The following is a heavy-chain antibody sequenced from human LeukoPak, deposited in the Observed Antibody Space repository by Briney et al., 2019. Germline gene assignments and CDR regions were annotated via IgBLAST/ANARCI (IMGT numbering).Heavy chain of an antibody. Sequence: GGSLRLSCAASGFTFSDYYMSWIRQAPGKGLEWVSYISSSGSTIYYADSVKGRFTISRDNAKNSLYLQMNSLRAEDTAAYYCARIEYSSSNDYWGQGTLVTVSS. D-gene: IGHD6-6*01. V-gene: IGHV3-11*04. CDR2: ISSSGSTI. CDR3: ARIEYSSSNDY. CDR1: GFTFSDYY. J-gene: IGHJ4*02.